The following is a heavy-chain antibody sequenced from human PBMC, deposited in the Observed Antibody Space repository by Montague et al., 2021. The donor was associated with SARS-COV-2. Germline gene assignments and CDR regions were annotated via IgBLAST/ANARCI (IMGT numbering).Heavy chain of an antibody. D-gene: IGHD1-26*01. J-gene: IGHJ4*02. CDR1: GFSRSTSGMG. CDR2: SDWDDEK. Sequence: PALVKPTQTLTLTCTFSGFSRSTSGMGVSWIRQPPGKALEWLALSDWDDEKYYSTSLKTRLTISKDTSKNQVVLTMTNMDPVDTATYYCARMSAGATIAFDYWGQGTLVTVSS. CDR3: ARMSAGATIAFDY. V-gene: IGHV2-70*01.